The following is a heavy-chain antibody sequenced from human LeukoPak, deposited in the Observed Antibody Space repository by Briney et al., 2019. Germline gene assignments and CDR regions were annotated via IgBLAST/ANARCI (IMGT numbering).Heavy chain of an antibody. Sequence: GESLKISCEGSGYSFSNYWIGWVRQMPGKGLEWMGIIHPGDYETRYSPSFQGLVTISVDKSISTAYLQWSSLKASDTAMYYCATPPGYCGNDCSFDHWGQGTLVTVSS. CDR1: GYSFSNYW. J-gene: IGHJ4*02. CDR2: IHPGDYET. CDR3: ATPPGYCGNDCSFDH. V-gene: IGHV5-51*01. D-gene: IGHD2-21*02.